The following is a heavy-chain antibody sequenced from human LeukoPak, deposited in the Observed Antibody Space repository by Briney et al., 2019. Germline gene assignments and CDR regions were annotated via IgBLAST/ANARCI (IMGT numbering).Heavy chain of an antibody. V-gene: IGHV1-46*01. J-gene: IGHJ4*02. Sequence: ASVKVSCKASGYTFTSYYVHWVRQAPAQGLEWMGIINPSGGSTNYAQKFQGRVTMTRDMSTRTVYMELSGLRSEDTAIYYCARDDYGDYWGQGTLVTVSS. CDR3: ARDDYGDY. CDR2: INPSGGST. CDR1: GYTFTSYY.